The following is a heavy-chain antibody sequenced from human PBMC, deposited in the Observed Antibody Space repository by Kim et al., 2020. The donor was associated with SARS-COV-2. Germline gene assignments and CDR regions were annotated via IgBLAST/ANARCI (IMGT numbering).Heavy chain of an antibody. V-gene: IGHV1-18*01. CDR2: ISAYNGNT. CDR1: GYTFTSYG. Sequence: ASVKVSCKASGYTFTSYGISWVRQAPGQGLEWMGWISAYNGNTNYAQKLQGRVTMTTDTSTSTAYMELRSLRSDDTAVYYCARVGDEGPSPYCSGGSCYSDYYGMDVWGQGTTVTVSS. J-gene: IGHJ6*02. D-gene: IGHD2-15*01. CDR3: ARVGDEGPSPYCSGGSCYSDYYGMDV.